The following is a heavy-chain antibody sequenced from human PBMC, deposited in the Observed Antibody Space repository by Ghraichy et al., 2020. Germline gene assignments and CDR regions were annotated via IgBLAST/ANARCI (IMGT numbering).Heavy chain of an antibody. CDR2: IIPIFGTV. CDR1: GGTFSYYA. D-gene: IGHD1-26*01. Sequence: SVKVSCKASGGTFSYYAISWVRQAPGQGLEWMGGIIPIFGTVNYAQEFQGRVTITADESTSTAYMELSSLRSEDTAVYYCARDSSSGSFHYLDYWGQGTLVTVSS. CDR3: ARDSSSGSFHYLDY. J-gene: IGHJ4*02. V-gene: IGHV1-69*13.